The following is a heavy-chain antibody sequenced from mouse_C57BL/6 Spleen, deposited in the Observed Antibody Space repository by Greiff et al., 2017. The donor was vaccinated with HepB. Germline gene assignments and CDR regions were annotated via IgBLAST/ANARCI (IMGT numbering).Heavy chain of an antibody. J-gene: IGHJ4*01. CDR3: ARYDYGSSYVRGAMDY. Sequence: EVQRVESGGGLVQPGGSLSLSCAASGFTFTDYYMSWVRQPPGKALEWLGFIRNKANGYTTEYSASVKGRFTISRDNSQSILYLQMNALRAEDSATYYCARYDYGSSYVRGAMDYWGQGTSVTVSS. D-gene: IGHD1-1*01. CDR1: GFTFTDYY. CDR2: IRNKANGYTT. V-gene: IGHV7-3*01.